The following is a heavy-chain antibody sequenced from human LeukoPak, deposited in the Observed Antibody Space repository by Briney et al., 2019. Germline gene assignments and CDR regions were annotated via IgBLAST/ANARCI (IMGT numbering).Heavy chain of an antibody. J-gene: IGHJ4*02. D-gene: IGHD3-10*01. Sequence: PGGSLRLSCAVSGFTFSRYTMEWVRQAPGKGLEWVSSISSTSSYIYYADSVKGRFTISRDNSKNTLYLQMNSLRAEDTAVYYCARDYFMVRGVITSGFDYWGQGTLVTVSS. V-gene: IGHV3-21*01. CDR2: ISSTSSYI. CDR3: ARDYFMVRGVITSGFDY. CDR1: GFTFSRYT.